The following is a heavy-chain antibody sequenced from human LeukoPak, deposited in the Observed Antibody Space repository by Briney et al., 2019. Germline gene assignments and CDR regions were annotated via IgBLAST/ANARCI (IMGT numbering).Heavy chain of an antibody. Sequence: GESLKISCKGSGYSFTSYWIGWVRQMPGKSLQWMGIIYPGDSNTRYSPSFQGHVTISADKSISAAYLQWSSLKASDTAMYYCARRRGYSYGLEFDYWGQGTLVTVSS. CDR2: IYPGDSNT. J-gene: IGHJ4*02. CDR3: ARRRGYSYGLEFDY. CDR1: GYSFTSYW. D-gene: IGHD5-18*01. V-gene: IGHV5-51*01.